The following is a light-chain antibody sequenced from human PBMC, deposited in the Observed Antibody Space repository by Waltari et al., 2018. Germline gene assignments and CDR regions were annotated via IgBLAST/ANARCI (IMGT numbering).Light chain of an antibody. V-gene: IGKV1-12*01. CDR1: QGISNW. Sequence: DIQMTQSPSSVSASVGDRVTITCRASQGISNWLAWYQQKPGKAPNLLIYAASTWQSGVPSRFSGSRSGTEFTLTISSLQPEDFATYYCQQANSFPWTFGQGTKVEIK. J-gene: IGKJ1*01. CDR3: QQANSFPWT. CDR2: AAS.